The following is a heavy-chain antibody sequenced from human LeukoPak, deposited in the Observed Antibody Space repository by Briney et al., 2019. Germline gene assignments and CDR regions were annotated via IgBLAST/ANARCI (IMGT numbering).Heavy chain of an antibody. Sequence: GGSLRLSCAASGFTFSSYAMSWVRQAPGKGLEWVSAISGSGGSTYYADSVKGRFTISRDNSKNTLYLQMNSLRAEDTAVYYCAKDSAMVILRSNWFDPWGQGTLVTVSS. V-gene: IGHV3-23*01. CDR3: AKDSAMVILRSNWFDP. J-gene: IGHJ5*02. CDR2: ISGSGGST. D-gene: IGHD5-18*01. CDR1: GFTFSSYA.